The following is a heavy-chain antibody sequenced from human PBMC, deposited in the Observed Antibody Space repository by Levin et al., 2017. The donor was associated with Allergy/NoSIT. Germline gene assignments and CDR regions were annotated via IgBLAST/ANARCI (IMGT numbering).Heavy chain of an antibody. V-gene: IGHV3-53*01. Sequence: GGSLRLSCAASGFTVSSNYMSWVRQAPGKGLEWVSVIYSGGSTYYADSVKGRFTISRDNSKNTLYLQMNSLRAEDTAVYYCARTLLSYPMVQGDPLGYYFDYWGQGTLVTVSS. J-gene: IGHJ4*02. CDR2: IYSGGST. CDR1: GFTVSSNY. D-gene: IGHD3-10*01. CDR3: ARTLLSYPMVQGDPLGYYFDY.